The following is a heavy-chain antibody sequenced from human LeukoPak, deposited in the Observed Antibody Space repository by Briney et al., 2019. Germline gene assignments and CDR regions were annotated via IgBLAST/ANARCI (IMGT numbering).Heavy chain of an antibody. J-gene: IGHJ4*02. CDR2: ITPIFGTA. D-gene: IGHD6-13*01. CDR1: GGTFSSYA. V-gene: IGHV1-69*05. CDR3: ARGEGSTSYSSSWSLGY. Sequence: SVKVSCKASGGTFSSYAISWVRQAPGQGLEWMGGITPIFGTANYAQKFQGRVTITTDESTSTAYMELSSLRSEDTAVYYCARGEGSTSYSSSWSLGYWGQGTLVTVSS.